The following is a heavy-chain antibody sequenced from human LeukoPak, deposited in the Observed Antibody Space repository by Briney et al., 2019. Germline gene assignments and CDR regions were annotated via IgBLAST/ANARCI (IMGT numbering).Heavy chain of an antibody. CDR2: IIPIFGTA. CDR1: GGTFSSYA. CDR3: ARGMNGRYCSGGSCYSLVDY. Sequence: ASVKVSCKASGGTFSSYAISWVRQAPGQGLEWMGGIIPIFGTANYAQEFQGRVSITAHESTSTAYMELSSLRSEDTALYYCARGMNGRYCSGGSCYSLVDYWGQGTLVTVSS. J-gene: IGHJ4*02. D-gene: IGHD2-15*01. V-gene: IGHV1-69*13.